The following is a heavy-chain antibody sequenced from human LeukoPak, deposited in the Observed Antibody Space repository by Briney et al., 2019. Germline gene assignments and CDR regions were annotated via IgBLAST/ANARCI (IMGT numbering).Heavy chain of an antibody. J-gene: IGHJ4*02. Sequence: PSETLSLTCTVSGGSISSGDYYWSWIRQPPGKGLEWIGYIYYSGSTYYNPSLKSRVTISVDTSKNQFSLKLSSVTAADTAVYYCAKDMGYWSGTTSPDFDYWGQGTLVTVSS. CDR2: IYYSGST. V-gene: IGHV4-30-4*08. D-gene: IGHD1-1*01. CDR1: GGSISSGDYY. CDR3: AKDMGYWSGTTSPDFDY.